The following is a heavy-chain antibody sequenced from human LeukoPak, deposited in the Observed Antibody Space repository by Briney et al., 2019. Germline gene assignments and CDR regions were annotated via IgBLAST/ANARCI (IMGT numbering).Heavy chain of an antibody. V-gene: IGHV4-39*01. CDR3: AGATYYYDSSGYLDAFDI. J-gene: IGHJ3*02. Sequence: SETLSLTCTVSGGSISSSSYYWGWIRQPPGKGLEWIGSIYYNGSTYYNPSLKSRVTISVDTSKNQFSLKLSSVTAADTAVYYCAGATYYYDSSGYLDAFDIWGQGTMVTVSS. CDR2: IYYNGST. D-gene: IGHD3-22*01. CDR1: GGSISSSSYY.